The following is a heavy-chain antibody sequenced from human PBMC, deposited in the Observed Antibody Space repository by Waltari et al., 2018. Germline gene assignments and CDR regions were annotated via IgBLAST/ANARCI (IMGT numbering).Heavy chain of an antibody. V-gene: IGHV4-59*01. Sequence: QVQLQESGPGLVKPSETLSLTCTVPGGSISSYYWSWIRPPPGKGLEWIGYIYYSGSTNYNPSLKSRVTISVDTSKNQFSLELSSVTAADTAVYYCARRGYYDFWSGRNYYYGMDVWGQGTTVTVSS. CDR3: ARRGYYDFWSGRNYYYGMDV. CDR2: IYYSGST. J-gene: IGHJ6*02. CDR1: GGSISSYY. D-gene: IGHD3-3*01.